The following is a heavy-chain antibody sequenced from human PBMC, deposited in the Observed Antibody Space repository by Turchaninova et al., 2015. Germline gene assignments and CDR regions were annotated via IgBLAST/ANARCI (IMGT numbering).Heavy chain of an antibody. CDR2: IYHGVTT. CDR1: HYSISSGYY. D-gene: IGHD3-9*01. CDR3: ARLYAAMPSILIDY. J-gene: IGHJ4*02. V-gene: IGHV4-38-2*01. Sequence: QVQLQESGPGLVKTSETLSLTCAVSHYSISSGYYLGWIRQPPGKGLEWVGGIYHGVTTHYNPSLKRRVAMAADTSKNQFSLKLSSVTAADTAVYYCARLYAAMPSILIDYWGQGTLVTVSS.